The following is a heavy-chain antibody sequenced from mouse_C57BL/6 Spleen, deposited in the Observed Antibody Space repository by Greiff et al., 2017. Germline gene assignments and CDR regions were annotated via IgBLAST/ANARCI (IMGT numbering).Heavy chain of an antibody. D-gene: IGHD1-1*01. V-gene: IGHV1-81*01. J-gene: IGHJ4*01. CDR2: IYPRSGNT. Sequence: QVQLQQSGAELARPGASVKLSCKASGYTFTSYGISWVKQRTGQGLEWIGEIYPRSGNTYYNEKFKGKATLTADKSSSTAYMELRSLTSEDSAVYVCAGGGFITTVGPLAIDYWGQGTSVTVSS. CDR1: GYTFTSYG. CDR3: AGGGFITTVGPLAIDY.